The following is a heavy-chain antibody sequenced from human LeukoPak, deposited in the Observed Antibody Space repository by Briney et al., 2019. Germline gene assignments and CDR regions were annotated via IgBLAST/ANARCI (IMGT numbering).Heavy chain of an antibody. Sequence: GGSLRLSCAASGFTFSTYWMHWVRQAPGKGLVGVSHINSDGSRTTYADSVKGRFTISRDNAKNTLYLQMNSLSAEDTAVYYCARDILGATNFFDPWGQGTLVTVSS. CDR3: ARDILGATNFFDP. CDR1: GFTFSTYW. V-gene: IGHV3-74*01. D-gene: IGHD1-26*01. CDR2: INSDGSRT. J-gene: IGHJ5*02.